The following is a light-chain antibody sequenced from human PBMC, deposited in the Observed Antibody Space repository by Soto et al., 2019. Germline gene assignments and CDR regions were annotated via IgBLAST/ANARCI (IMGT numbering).Light chain of an antibody. CDR1: QRISGY. CDR3: QQYGSSPPP. V-gene: IGKV3-20*01. CDR2: GAS. J-gene: IGKJ1*01. Sequence: IVVTQSPGTLSLSPGEGTTLSCRASQRISGYLAWYQQKPGQGPRLLIYGASSRATGTPDRFSGSGSGTDFTLTINRLEPEDFALYYCQQYGSSPPPFGQGTKVDIK.